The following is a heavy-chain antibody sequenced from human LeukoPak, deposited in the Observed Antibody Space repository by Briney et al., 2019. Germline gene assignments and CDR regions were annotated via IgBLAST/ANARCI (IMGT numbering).Heavy chain of an antibody. Sequence: GGSLRLSCAASGFTFSSYAMSWVRQAPGKGLEWVSAISGSGGSTYYADSVKGRFTISRDNSKNTPYLQMNSLRAEDTAVYYCAKTAITMIVVVITTNFDYWGQGTLVTVSS. CDR1: GFTFSSYA. J-gene: IGHJ4*02. D-gene: IGHD3-22*01. CDR3: AKTAITMIVVVITTNFDY. V-gene: IGHV3-23*01. CDR2: ISGSGGST.